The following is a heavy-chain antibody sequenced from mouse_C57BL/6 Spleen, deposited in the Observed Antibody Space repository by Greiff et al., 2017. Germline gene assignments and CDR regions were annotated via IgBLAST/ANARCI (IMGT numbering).Heavy chain of an antibody. V-gene: IGHV1-64*01. CDR1: GYTFTSYW. D-gene: IGHD2-13*01. CDR3: AHYGDYVEDY. J-gene: IGHJ4*01. CDR2: IHPNSGST. Sequence: QVQLKQPGAELVKPGASVKLSCKASGYTFTSYWMHWVKQRPGQGLEWIGMIHPNSGSTNYNEKFKSKATLTVDKSSSTAYMQLSSLTSEDSAVYYCAHYGDYVEDYWGQGTSVTVSS.